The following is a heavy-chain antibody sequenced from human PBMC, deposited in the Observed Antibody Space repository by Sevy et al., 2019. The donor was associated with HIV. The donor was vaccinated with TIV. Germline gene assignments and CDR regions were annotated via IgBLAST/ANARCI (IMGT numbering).Heavy chain of an antibody. CDR3: TTTRDYGDYAGGMDV. J-gene: IGHJ6*02. CDR1: GFTFSNAW. CDR2: IKSITDGGTT. V-gene: IGHV3-15*01. Sequence: GGSLRLSCAASGFTFSNAWMSWVRQAPGKGLERVGRIKSITDGGTTDYAAPVKGRFTISRDDSKTTLYLQMNSLKTEDTAVYYCTTTRDYGDYAGGMDVWGQGTTVTVSS. D-gene: IGHD4-17*01.